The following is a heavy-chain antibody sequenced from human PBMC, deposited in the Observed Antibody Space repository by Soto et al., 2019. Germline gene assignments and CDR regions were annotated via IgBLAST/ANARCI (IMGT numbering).Heavy chain of an antibody. Sequence: ASVKVSCKASGYSFSNYGISRGRQAPGQGLEWMGWISAYNGNTKYVQKFQGRVVMTTDTSASTAYMELRSLRSDDTAVYYCARMNYYDTSGYPFDYWGQGMMVTVSS. CDR1: GYSFSNYG. D-gene: IGHD3-22*01. V-gene: IGHV1-18*01. CDR3: ARMNYYDTSGYPFDY. J-gene: IGHJ4*02. CDR2: ISAYNGNT.